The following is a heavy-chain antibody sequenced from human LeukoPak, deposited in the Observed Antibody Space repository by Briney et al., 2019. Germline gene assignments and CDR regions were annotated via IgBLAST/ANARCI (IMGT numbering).Heavy chain of an antibody. CDR1: GFTFSSYW. J-gene: IGHJ4*02. Sequence: PGGSLRLSCAASGFTFSSYWMHWVRQAPGKGLVWVSRINTDGSSTIYADSVKGRFTISRDNAKNTLYLQMNSLRAEDTAVYYCASLRGYSYGPLDYWGQGTLVTVSS. D-gene: IGHD5-18*01. CDR2: INTDGSST. CDR3: ASLRGYSYGPLDY. V-gene: IGHV3-74*01.